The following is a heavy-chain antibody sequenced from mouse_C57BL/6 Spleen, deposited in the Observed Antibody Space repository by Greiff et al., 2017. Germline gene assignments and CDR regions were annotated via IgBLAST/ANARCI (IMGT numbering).Heavy chain of an antibody. J-gene: IGHJ4*01. D-gene: IGHD2-4*01. CDR3: ARGYDYDGSYAMDY. CDR2: INPRSGGT. CDR1: GYAFTNYL. Sequence: QVQLQQSGAELVRPGTSVTVSCKASGYAFTNYLLEWVKQRPGQGLEWIGVINPRSGGTNSNEKFKGKATLTADKSSSTAYMQLSSLTSEDSAVYVCARGYDYDGSYAMDYWGQGTSVTVAS. V-gene: IGHV1-54*01.